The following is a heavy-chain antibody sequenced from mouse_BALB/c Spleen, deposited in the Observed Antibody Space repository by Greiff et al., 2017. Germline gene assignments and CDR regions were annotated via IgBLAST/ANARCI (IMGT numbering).Heavy chain of an antibody. J-gene: IGHJ3*01. D-gene: IGHD2-14*01. Sequence: VQLQQSGPELVKPGASVKMSCKASGYTFTDYYMDWVKQSHGESFEWIGRVNPYNGGTSYNQKFKGKATLTVDKSSSTAYMELNSLTSEDSAVYYCARDYRYRFAYWGQGTLVTVSA. CDR3: ARDYRYRFAY. CDR1: GYTFTDYY. V-gene: IGHV1-19*01. CDR2: VNPYNGGT.